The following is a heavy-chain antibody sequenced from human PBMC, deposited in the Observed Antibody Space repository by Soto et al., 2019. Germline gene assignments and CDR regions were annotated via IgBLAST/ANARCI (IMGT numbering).Heavy chain of an antibody. J-gene: IGHJ6*02. Sequence: QAGGSLRLSCAASGFTFSSYAMSWVRQAPGKGLEWVSAISGSGGSTYYADSVKGRFTISRDNSKNTLYLQMNSLRAEDTAVYYCAKWAVYALGYYYGMDVWGQGTTVTVSS. CDR3: AKWAVYALGYYYGMDV. CDR1: GFTFSSYA. CDR2: ISGSGGST. V-gene: IGHV3-23*01. D-gene: IGHD2-8*01.